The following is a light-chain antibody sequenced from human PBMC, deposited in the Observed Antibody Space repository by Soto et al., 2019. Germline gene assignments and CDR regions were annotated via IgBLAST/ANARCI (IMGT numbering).Light chain of an antibody. V-gene: IGKV3-20*01. CDR2: GAS. CDR1: QSLSFRS. J-gene: IGKJ1*01. Sequence: EIVLTQSPGTLSLSPGETATISCRASQSLSFRSLAWYQQKPGQAPRLLIYGASSRATGIPDRFSGSGSGTDFRLTVTRLEPEDFAVYYCQYLDSPWTFGQGTTVEIK. CDR3: QYLDSPWT.